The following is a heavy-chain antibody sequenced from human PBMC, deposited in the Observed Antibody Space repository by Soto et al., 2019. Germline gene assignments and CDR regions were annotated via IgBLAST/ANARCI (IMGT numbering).Heavy chain of an antibody. Sequence: LRLSCAASGFTFSRFELHWVRQAPGKGLEWISYISSSGSTAYYASSVEGRFTISRDNANNSVYLQMDSLRAEDTALYYCTSAAWFPYLSFYSGQGAPVTVSS. V-gene: IGHV3-48*03. CDR2: ISSSGSTA. CDR1: GFTFSRFE. CDR3: TSAAWFPYLSFY. J-gene: IGHJ4*02. D-gene: IGHD3-10*01.